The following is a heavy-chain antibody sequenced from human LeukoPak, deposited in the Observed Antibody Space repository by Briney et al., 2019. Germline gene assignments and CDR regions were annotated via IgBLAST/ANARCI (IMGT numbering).Heavy chain of an antibody. Sequence: ASVTVSCKASGGTFSSYAISWVRQAPGQGLEWMGGIIPIFGTANYAQKFQGRVTITADESTSTAYMELSSLRSEDTAVYYCARRVAVAGTPYFWFDPWGQGTLVTVSS. CDR3: ARRVAVAGTPYFWFDP. V-gene: IGHV1-69*13. CDR1: GGTFSSYA. D-gene: IGHD6-19*01. CDR2: IIPIFGTA. J-gene: IGHJ5*02.